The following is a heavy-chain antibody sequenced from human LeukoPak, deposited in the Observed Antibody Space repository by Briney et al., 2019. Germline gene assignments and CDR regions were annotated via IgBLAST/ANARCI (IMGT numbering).Heavy chain of an antibody. D-gene: IGHD7-27*01. CDR3: ARKFLTGRLIDY. CDR1: GFTFSNYG. CDR2: ISYDGSNE. V-gene: IGHV3-30*03. Sequence: GRSLRLSCAASGFTFSNYGMHWVRQAPGKGLEWVAVISYDGSNEYYADSVKGRFTISRDTSRNTLYLQMNSLRAEDTALYYCARKFLTGRLIDYWGQGTLVTVSS. J-gene: IGHJ4*02.